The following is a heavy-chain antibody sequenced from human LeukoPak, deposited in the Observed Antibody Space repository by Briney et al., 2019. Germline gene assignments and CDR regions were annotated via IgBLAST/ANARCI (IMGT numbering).Heavy chain of an antibody. V-gene: IGHV1-18*01. Sequence: ASVKVSCKASGYTFTSYGISWVRQAPGQGREWMGWISAYNGNTNYAQKLQGRVTMTTDTSASTAFMELSSMRSEDTAVYYCARDDWTYTFNIHYSYYAMDVSGQGTTVTVSS. CDR3: ARDDWTYTFNIHYSYYAMDV. D-gene: IGHD1-7*01. CDR1: GYTFTSYG. J-gene: IGHJ6*02. CDR2: ISAYNGNT.